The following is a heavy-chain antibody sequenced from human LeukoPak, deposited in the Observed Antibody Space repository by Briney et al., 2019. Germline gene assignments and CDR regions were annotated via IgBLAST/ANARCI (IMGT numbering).Heavy chain of an antibody. CDR3: LREMNSGAYRTGDY. CDR1: GFTFSSYG. J-gene: IGHJ4*02. V-gene: IGHV3-30*03. D-gene: IGHD2-15*01. Sequence: GRSLRLSCAASGFTFSSYGMHWVRQAPGKGLEWVAVTLYDENKNYYADSVKGRFTISRDNSKNTLFPQMNSLRAEDTALYYCLREMNSGAYRTGDYWGQGTLVTVSS. CDR2: TLYDENKN.